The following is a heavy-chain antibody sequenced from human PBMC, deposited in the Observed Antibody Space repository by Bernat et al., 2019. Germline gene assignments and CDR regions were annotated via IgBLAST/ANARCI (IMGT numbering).Heavy chain of an antibody. V-gene: IGHV3-23*01. CDR1: GFTFSNYA. CDR2: ITASGGIT. CDR3: AGRGVVVPDWFDP. J-gene: IGHJ5*02. D-gene: IGHD3-3*01. Sequence: EVQLLESGGGLVQPGGSLRLSCAASGFTFSNYAMNWVRQAPGKGLEWISGITASGGITFYADSVKGLFTISRDNSKNTLYLQMNSLRVEDTAIYYCAGRGVVVPDWFDPWGQGTLVTVSS.